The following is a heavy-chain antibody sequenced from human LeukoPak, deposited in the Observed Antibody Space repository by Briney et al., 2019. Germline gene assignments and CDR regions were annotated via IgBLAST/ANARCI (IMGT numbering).Heavy chain of an antibody. V-gene: IGHV3-48*01. J-gene: IGHJ6*03. CDR2: ISASSGTI. CDR3: ARRSEFGDLYYMDV. D-gene: IGHD3-16*01. CDR1: GFTFSTYS. Sequence: GGSLRLSCAASGFTFSTYSMNWVRQPPGKGLEWVSYISASSGTIYYADSVKGLFTISRDNAKNSLYLQMNSLRAEDTAVYYCARRSEFGDLYYMDVWGKGTTVTVSS.